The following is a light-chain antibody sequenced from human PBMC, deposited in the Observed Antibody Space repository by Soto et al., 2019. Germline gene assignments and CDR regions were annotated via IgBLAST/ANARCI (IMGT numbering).Light chain of an antibody. J-gene: IGKJ5*01. CDR1: PSVTNY. Sequence: PGERDTLSCMARPSVTNYLAWYQQKPGQPPRLLIYGAFNRAAGIPARFSGSGSGTDFTLTISSLEPEDSAVYYCQPRNIWPPVTFGHGRLLEI. CDR2: GAF. V-gene: IGKV3-11*01. CDR3: QPRNIWPPVT.